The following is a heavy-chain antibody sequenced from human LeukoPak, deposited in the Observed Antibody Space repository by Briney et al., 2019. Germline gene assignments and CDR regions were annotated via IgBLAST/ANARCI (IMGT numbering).Heavy chain of an antibody. V-gene: IGHV3-13*01. CDR1: RFTFSSYD. D-gene: IGHD6-13*01. J-gene: IGHJ4*02. CDR2: IGTAGDT. CDR3: ARALGNSRLDY. Sequence: PGGSLRLSCAASRFTFSSYDMHWVRQATGKGLEWVSAIGTAGDTYYPGSVKGRFTISRENAKNSLYLQMNSLRAGDTAVYYCARALGNSRLDYWGQGTLVTVSS.